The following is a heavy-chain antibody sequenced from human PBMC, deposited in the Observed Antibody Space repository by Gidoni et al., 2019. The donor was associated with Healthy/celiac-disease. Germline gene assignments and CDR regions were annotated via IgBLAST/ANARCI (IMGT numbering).Heavy chain of an antibody. CDR1: GFTFSSYA. V-gene: IGHV3-23*01. D-gene: IGHD2-2*01. CDR2: ISGSGGST. CDR3: AKDKLGYCSSTSCPGMDV. J-gene: IGHJ6*02. Sequence: EVQLLESGGGLVQPGGSLRLSCAASGFTFSSYAMSWVRQAPGKGLEWVSAISGSGGSTYYADSVKGRFTISRDNSKNTLYLQMNSLRAEDTAVYYCAKDKLGYCSSTSCPGMDVWGQGTTVTVSS.